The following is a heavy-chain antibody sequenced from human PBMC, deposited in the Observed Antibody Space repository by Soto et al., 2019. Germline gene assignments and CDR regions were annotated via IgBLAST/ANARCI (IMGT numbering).Heavy chain of an antibody. V-gene: IGHV1-18*01. D-gene: IGHD6-19*01. Sequence: QVQLVQSGAEVKKPGASVTVSCKTSGYTFSNYGINWVRQAPGQGLEWMGWISGYNGNTNYAQTGQGRVTMTTDTTTGTVYMALRSLKSDDPAIYYCARFIMVGGWFDPNYYHGMDVWGQGTTVTVSS. J-gene: IGHJ6*02. CDR1: GYTFSNYG. CDR2: ISGYNGNT. CDR3: ARFIMVGGWFDPNYYHGMDV.